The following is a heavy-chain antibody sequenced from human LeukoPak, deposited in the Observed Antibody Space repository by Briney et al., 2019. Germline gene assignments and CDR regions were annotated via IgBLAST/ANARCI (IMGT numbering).Heavy chain of an antibody. D-gene: IGHD4-11*01. CDR3: ARQYPPYYFDY. V-gene: IGHV4-61*01. CDR1: GGSINGGSASRNY. J-gene: IGHJ4*02. CDR2: IHYSGST. Sequence: SETLSLTCLVSGGSINGGSASRNYWSWFRQPPGKGLEWIGYIHYSGSTDYNTSLKSRVTISADTSKNQVSLNLSSVTAADTAVYYCARQYPPYYFDYWGQGTLVTVSS.